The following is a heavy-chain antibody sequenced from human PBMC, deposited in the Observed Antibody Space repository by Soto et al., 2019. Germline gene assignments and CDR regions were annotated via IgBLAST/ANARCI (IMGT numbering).Heavy chain of an antibody. Sequence: VQLVESGGGVVQPGRSLRLSCAASGFTFSSYGIHWVRQAPGKGLEWVAVISDDGSNKYYADSVKGRFTISRDNSKTPLWLQRNGLRPEDTAVFYCAATYSGSYYAVDYWGQGTLVTVSS. J-gene: IGHJ4*02. CDR1: GFTFSSYG. D-gene: IGHD1-26*01. CDR2: ISDDGSNK. CDR3: AATYSGSYYAVDY. V-gene: IGHV3-30*03.